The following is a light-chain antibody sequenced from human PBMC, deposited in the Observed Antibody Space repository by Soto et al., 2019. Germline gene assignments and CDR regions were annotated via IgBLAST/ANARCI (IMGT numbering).Light chain of an antibody. V-gene: IGKV3-20*01. J-gene: IGKJ1*01. CDR3: QQTLSFPPT. CDR2: GVS. Sequence: IVLTQSPGTLSLSPGEGATLSCRASQSITTQYLAWYQQKPGQTPRLLIYGVSRRATGIPDRFSGSGSGTDFTLAIRGLQPEDFATYYCQQTLSFPPTFGQGTKV. CDR1: QSITTQY.